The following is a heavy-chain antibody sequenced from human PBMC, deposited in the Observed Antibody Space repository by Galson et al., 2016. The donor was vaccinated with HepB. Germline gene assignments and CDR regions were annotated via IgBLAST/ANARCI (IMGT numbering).Heavy chain of an antibody. CDR3: ARDGGSGGPEDY. V-gene: IGHV4-59*12. CDR1: GGSINNYY. D-gene: IGHD6-19*01. CDR2: IYYSGRT. J-gene: IGHJ4*02. Sequence: SETLSLTCSVSGGSINNYYWSWIRQPPGKGLEWIGYIYYSGRTTIYNPSLKSRVTISVDTSKNEFSLRLNSVTVADTAVYYCARDGGSGGPEDYWGQGTLVTVSS.